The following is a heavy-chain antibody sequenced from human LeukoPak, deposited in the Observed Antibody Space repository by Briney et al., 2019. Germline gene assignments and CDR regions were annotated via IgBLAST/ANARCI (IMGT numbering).Heavy chain of an antibody. CDR3: TRDFGDYIYYGLDV. V-gene: IGHV3-49*04. Sequence: GGSLRLSCTTSGFTFGDYAINWVRQAPGKGLEWVGFIGRKSSGGTTEYAASVKDRFTISRDDSKRIAYLQMNSLQTEDTALYYCTRDFGDYIYYGLDVWGQGTTVTVSS. D-gene: IGHD4-17*01. CDR1: GFTFGDYA. CDR2: IGRKSSGGTT. J-gene: IGHJ6*02.